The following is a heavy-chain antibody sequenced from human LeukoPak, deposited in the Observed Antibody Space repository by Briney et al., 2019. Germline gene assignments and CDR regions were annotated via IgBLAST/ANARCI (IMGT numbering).Heavy chain of an antibody. CDR1: GFTFTTYA. Sequence: HPGGSLRLSCAASGFTFTTYAMYWVRQAPGKGLEWVSAISGSGGSTYYADSVKGRFTISRDNSKNTLYLHMNSLRAEDTAVYYCAKRLPYYFDYWGQGTLVTVSS. CDR3: AKRLPYYFDY. V-gene: IGHV3-23*01. J-gene: IGHJ4*02. D-gene: IGHD4-11*01. CDR2: ISGSGGST.